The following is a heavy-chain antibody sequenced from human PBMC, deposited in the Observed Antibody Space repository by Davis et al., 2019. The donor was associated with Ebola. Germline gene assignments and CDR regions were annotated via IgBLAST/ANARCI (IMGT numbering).Heavy chain of an antibody. V-gene: IGHV4-4*02. CDR3: ARGTGGNSYY. Sequence: SETLSLTCAVSGGSISSSNWWSWVRQPPGKGLEWIGYIYYSGSTKYNPSLKSRVTISVDTSKNQFSLKLSSVTAADTAVYYCARGTGGNSYYWGQGTLVTVSS. D-gene: IGHD4-23*01. J-gene: IGHJ4*02. CDR1: GGSISSSNW. CDR2: IYYSGST.